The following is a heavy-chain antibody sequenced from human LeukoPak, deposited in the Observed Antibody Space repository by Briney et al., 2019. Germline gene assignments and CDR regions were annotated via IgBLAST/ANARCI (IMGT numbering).Heavy chain of an antibody. D-gene: IGHD2-2*01. V-gene: IGHV4-34*01. CDR2: INHSGST. CDR1: GGSFSGYY. CDR3: ARGRVPRGVVVPAAIGNWFDP. Sequence: SETLSLTCAVYGGSFSGYYWSWIRQPPAKGLEWLGEINHSGSTNYNPSLKSRVTISVDTSKNQFSLKLSSVTAADTAVYYCARGRVPRGVVVPAAIGNWFDPWGQGTLVTVSS. J-gene: IGHJ5*02.